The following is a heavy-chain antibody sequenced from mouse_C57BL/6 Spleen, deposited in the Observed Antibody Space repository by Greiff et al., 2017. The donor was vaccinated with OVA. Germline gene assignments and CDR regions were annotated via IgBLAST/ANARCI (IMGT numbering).Heavy chain of an antibody. CDR3: ARGGVYGNYEGWFAY. CDR1: GYAFSSSW. V-gene: IGHV1-82*01. D-gene: IGHD2-1*01. CDR2: IYPGAGDT. Sequence: QVQLQQSGPELVKPGASVKISCKASGYAFSSSWMNWVKQRPGKGLEWIGRIYPGAGDTNYNGKFKGKATLTADKSSSTAYMQRSSLTSEDSAVYFCARGGVYGNYEGWFAYWGQGTLVTVSA. J-gene: IGHJ3*01.